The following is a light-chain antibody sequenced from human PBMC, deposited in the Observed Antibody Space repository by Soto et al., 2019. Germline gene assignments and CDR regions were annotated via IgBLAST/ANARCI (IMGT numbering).Light chain of an antibody. CDR1: RSNIGAGYD. Sequence: QSVLTQPPSVSGAPGQRVIISCNGTRSNIGAGYDVHWYQQLPGTAPKVLIFGNTNRPSGVPDRFSASKSGTSASLAITGLQADDEAVYHCQSYDSSPSGCLFGGGTKLTVL. V-gene: IGLV1-40*01. J-gene: IGLJ2*01. CDR2: GNT. CDR3: QSYDSSPSGCL.